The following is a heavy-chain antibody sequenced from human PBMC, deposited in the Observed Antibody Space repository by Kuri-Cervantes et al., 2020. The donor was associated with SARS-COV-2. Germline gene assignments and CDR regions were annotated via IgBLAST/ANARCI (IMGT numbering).Heavy chain of an antibody. CDR3: ARDQGLLEWSPYFNY. J-gene: IGHJ4*02. Sequence: SQTLSLTCAVYGGSFSDYYWSWVRQPPGKGLEWIGEINHSGNTNYDPSLKSRVTISIDTSKNQFSLKLSSVTAADTAVYYCARDQGLLEWSPYFNYWGQGTRVTVSS. D-gene: IGHD3-3*01. CDR2: INHSGNT. CDR1: GGSFSDYY. V-gene: IGHV4-34*01.